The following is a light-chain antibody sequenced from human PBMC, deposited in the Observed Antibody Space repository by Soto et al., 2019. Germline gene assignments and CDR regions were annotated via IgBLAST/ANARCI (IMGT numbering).Light chain of an antibody. V-gene: IGKV3-15*01. Sequence: EIVMTQSPATLSVSPGERATLSCRASQSVGSNLAWYQQKPGQAPRLLIYGASTRATGIPARFSGSGSGTEFTLTISRLQSQDFAIYFCQQYNNRPPARTFGQGTKVEIK. CDR2: GAS. CDR3: QQYNNRPPART. CDR1: QSVGSN. J-gene: IGKJ1*01.